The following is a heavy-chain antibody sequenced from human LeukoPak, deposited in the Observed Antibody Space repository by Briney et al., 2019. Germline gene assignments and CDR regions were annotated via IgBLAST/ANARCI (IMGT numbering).Heavy chain of an antibody. J-gene: IGHJ4*02. CDR1: GFTFSSYA. Sequence: GGSLRLSCAASGFTFSSYAMSWIRQAPGKGLEWVSSVSTSGVGTYYADSVRGRFTISRDNSKNTVFLQMNSLRAEDSAVYYCAKDYAVGSIDYWGQATLVTVSS. D-gene: IGHD3-16*01. CDR2: VSTSGVGT. V-gene: IGHV3-23*01. CDR3: AKDYAVGSIDY.